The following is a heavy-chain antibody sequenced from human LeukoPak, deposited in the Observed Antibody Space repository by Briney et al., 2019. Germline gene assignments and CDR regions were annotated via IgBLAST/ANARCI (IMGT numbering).Heavy chain of an antibody. CDR1: GFTFDDYA. CDR2: ISWNSGSI. V-gene: IGHV3-9*01. CDR3: AKDFGVTMVRGVIGGINY. Sequence: PGRSLRLSCAASGFTFDDYAMHWVRQAPGKGLEWVAGISWNSGSIGYADSVTGRFTISRDNAKTSLYMQMNSLRAEDTALYYCAKDFGVTMVRGVIGGINYWGQGTLVTVSS. D-gene: IGHD3-10*01. J-gene: IGHJ4*02.